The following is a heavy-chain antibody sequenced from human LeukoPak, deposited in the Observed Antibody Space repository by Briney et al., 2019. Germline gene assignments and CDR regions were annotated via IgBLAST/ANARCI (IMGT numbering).Heavy chain of an antibody. D-gene: IGHD1-1*01. CDR2: IYYSGST. CDR1: GGSISSYY. V-gene: IGHV4-59*08. J-gene: IGHJ4*02. Sequence: SETLSLTCTVSGGSISSYYWSWIRQPPGKGLEWIGYIYYSGSTYYNPSLKSRVTISVDTSKNQFSLKLSSVTAADTAVYYCARQNDRWGRFFDYWGQGTLVTVSS. CDR3: ARQNDRWGRFFDY.